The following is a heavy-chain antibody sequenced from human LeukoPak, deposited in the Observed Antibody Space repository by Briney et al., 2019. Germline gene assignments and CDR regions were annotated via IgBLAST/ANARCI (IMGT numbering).Heavy chain of an antibody. CDR2: IWYDGSNQ. D-gene: IGHD3-3*01. V-gene: IGHV3-33*03. CDR3: TTDLDFGVDDIDY. CDR1: GFTFSGYG. J-gene: IGHJ4*02. Sequence: AGGSLRLSCAASGFTFSGYGMHWVRQSPGKGLEWVAVIWYDGSNQYYGDSVKGRFTISRDNPKNTLYLQMNSLRAEDTAVYYCTTDLDFGVDDIDYWGQGTLVTVSS.